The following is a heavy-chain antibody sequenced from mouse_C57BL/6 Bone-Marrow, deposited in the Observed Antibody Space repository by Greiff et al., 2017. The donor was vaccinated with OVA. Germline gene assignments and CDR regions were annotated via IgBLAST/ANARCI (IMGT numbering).Heavy chain of an antibody. J-gene: IGHJ1*03. CDR1: GFSLTSYA. D-gene: IGHD1-1*01. CDR3: ARKGYYGSSMSYWYFDV. CDR2: IWTGGGT. Sequence: QVQLKQSGPGLVAPSQSLSITCTVSGFSLTSYAISWVRQPPGKGLEWLGVIWTGGGTNYNSAIKSRLSISKDNSKSQVFLKMNSLQTDDTARYYCARKGYYGSSMSYWYFDVWGTGTTVTVSS. V-gene: IGHV2-9-1*01.